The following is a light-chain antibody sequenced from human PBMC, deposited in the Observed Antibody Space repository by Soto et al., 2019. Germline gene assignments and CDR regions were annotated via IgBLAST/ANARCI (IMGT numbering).Light chain of an antibody. V-gene: IGLV2-8*01. CDR3: SSYAGSNNFVV. Sequence: QSVLTQPTSASGSPGQSVTISCTGTSSDVGGYNYVSWYQQHPGKAPKLMIYEVSKRPSGVPDRFSGSKSGNTASLTVSGLQAEDEADYYCSSYAGSNNFVVFGGRTKLTVL. CDR2: EVS. J-gene: IGLJ2*01. CDR1: SSDVGGYNY.